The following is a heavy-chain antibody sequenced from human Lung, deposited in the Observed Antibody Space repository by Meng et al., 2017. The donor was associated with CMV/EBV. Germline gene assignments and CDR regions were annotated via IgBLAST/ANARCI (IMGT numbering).Heavy chain of an antibody. CDR2: IYYSGST. V-gene: IGHV4-39*07. Sequence: CTVSGGSISSSSYYWGWIRQPPGKGLEWIGSIYYSGSTYYNPSLKSRVTISVDTSKNQFSLKLSSVTAADTAVYYCASTNYDFWSGYWRGNFDYXGQGXLVTVSS. D-gene: IGHD3-3*01. CDR3: ASTNYDFWSGYWRGNFDY. J-gene: IGHJ4*02. CDR1: GGSISSSSYY.